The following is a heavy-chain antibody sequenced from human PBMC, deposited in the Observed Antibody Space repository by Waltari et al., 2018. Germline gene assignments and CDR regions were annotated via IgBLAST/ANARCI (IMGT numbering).Heavy chain of an antibody. CDR2: INHSGST. D-gene: IGHD3-3*01. CDR3: ARGGRSRYYDFWSGYLFDI. CDR1: GGSFSGYY. V-gene: IGHV4-34*01. J-gene: IGHJ3*02. Sequence: QVQLQQWGAGLLKPSETLSLTCAVYGGSFSGYYWSWIRQPPGKGLEWIGEINHSGSTNYNPAVKSRVTKSVDTSKNQFSLKLSSVTAADTAVYYCARGGRSRYYDFWSGYLFDIWGQGTMVTVSS.